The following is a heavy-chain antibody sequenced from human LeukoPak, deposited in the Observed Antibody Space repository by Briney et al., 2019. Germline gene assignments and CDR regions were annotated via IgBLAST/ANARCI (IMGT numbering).Heavy chain of an antibody. J-gene: IGHJ6*03. CDR2: IYYSGST. Sequence: SETLSLTCTVSGGSISSSSYYWGWIRQPRGKGLEWIESIYYSGSTYYNPSLKSRVTISVDTSKNQFSLKLSSVTAADTAVYYCARTTEAHSWRTRYYDYYMDVWGKGTTVTVSS. D-gene: IGHD6-13*01. CDR1: GGSISSSSYY. V-gene: IGHV4-39*01. CDR3: ARTTEAHSWRTRYYDYYMDV.